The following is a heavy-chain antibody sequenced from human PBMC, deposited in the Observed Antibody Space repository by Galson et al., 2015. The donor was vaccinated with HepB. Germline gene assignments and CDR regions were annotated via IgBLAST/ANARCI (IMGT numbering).Heavy chain of an antibody. CDR3: ARDSVTYYTGGVCYSPNDAFDI. Sequence: SLRLSCAASGFTFSSYGMHWVRQAPGKGLEWVAVIWYDGSNKYYADSVKGRFTISRDNSKNTLYLQMNSLRAEDTAVYYCARDSVTYYTGGVCYSPNDAFDIWGQGTMVTVSS. CDR2: IWYDGSNK. J-gene: IGHJ3*02. D-gene: IGHD2-8*02. V-gene: IGHV3-33*01. CDR1: GFTFSSYG.